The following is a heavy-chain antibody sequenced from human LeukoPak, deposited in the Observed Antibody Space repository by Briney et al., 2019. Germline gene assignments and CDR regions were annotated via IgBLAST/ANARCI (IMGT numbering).Heavy chain of an antibody. CDR1: GYTFTGYY. CDR3: ARDGILWFGTNYYYYMDV. J-gene: IGHJ6*03. V-gene: IGHV1-18*04. Sequence: ASVKVSCKASGYTFTGYYMHWVRQAPGQGLEWLGWISTDSGNTNYAQKLQGRVTMTTDTSTSTAYMELRSLRSDDTAVYYCARDGILWFGTNYYYYMDVWGKGTTVTISS. CDR2: ISTDSGNT. D-gene: IGHD3-10*01.